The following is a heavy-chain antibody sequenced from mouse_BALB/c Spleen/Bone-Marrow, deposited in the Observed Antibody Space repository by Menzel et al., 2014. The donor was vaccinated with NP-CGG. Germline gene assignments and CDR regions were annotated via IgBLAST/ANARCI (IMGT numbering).Heavy chain of an antibody. CDR3: GRGAYGLFDY. V-gene: IGHV1-47*01. CDR2: FHPYDDET. J-gene: IGHJ2*01. D-gene: IGHD6-5*01. CDR1: GYPFTTYP. Sequence: LQESGAALVRPGASVKMSCKAFGYPFTTYPIEWMRQNHGKSLEWIGNFHPYDDETKYNEQFKGKANLTVDKSSTTVYLELSRLTSDDSAIYYCGRGAYGLFDYWGQGTTLTVSS.